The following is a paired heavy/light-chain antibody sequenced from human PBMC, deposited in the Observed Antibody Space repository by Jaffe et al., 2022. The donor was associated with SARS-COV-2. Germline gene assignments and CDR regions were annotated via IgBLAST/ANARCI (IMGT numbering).Heavy chain of an antibody. CDR1: GASISSSSYY. Sequence: QLQLQESGPGLVKPSETLSLTCTVSGASISSSSYYWGWIRQPPGKELEWIGSIYYTGSTSYTPSLKSRVTISVDTSKNQFSLNLISVTAADTAVYYCARLGAAITLAYFHHWGQGTLVTVSS. V-gene: IGHV4-39*01. J-gene: IGHJ1*01. CDR3: ARLGAAITLAYFHH. D-gene: IGHD1-26*01. CDR2: IYYTGST.
Light chain of an antibody. Sequence: QTVVTQEPSFSVSPGGTVTLTCGLRSGSVSTNYYPSWYQQTPGQAPRTLIYSTNTRSSGVPDRFSGSILGNKAALTITGAQADDESDYYCVLYMGNGISVFGGGTKLTVL. CDR3: VLYMGNGISV. CDR1: SGSVSTNYY. CDR2: STN. V-gene: IGLV8-61*01. J-gene: IGLJ3*02.